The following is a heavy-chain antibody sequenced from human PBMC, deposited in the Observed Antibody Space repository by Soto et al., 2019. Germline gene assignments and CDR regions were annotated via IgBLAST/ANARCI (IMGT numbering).Heavy chain of an antibody. CDR1: RLIVSNYA. Sequence: LRLSRAASRLIVSNYAMIWVRQAPGKGPEWVSIFSGSGVNTFYADSVKGRFTISRDNSKNMLYLQMSSLRADDTAVYYCARGIAAAGPKLDYWGQGT. CDR3: ARGIAAAGPKLDY. V-gene: IGHV3-23*01. J-gene: IGHJ4*02. D-gene: IGHD6-13*01. CDR2: FSGSGVNT.